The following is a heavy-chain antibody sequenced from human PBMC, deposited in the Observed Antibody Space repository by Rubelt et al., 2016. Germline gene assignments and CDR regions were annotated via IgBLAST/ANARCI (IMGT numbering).Heavy chain of an antibody. Sequence: QLQLQESGPGLVKPSETLSLTCTVSGGSISSSSYYWGWIRQPPGKGLEWIGSIYYSGSTYYNPSLKSRVTISVDTSKNQFSLKLSSVTAADTAVYYCARLDWLLTLLHWYFDLWGRGTLVTVSS. V-gene: IGHV4-39*07. CDR3: ARLDWLLTLLHWYFDL. CDR2: IYYSGST. CDR1: GGSISSSSYY. D-gene: IGHD3/OR15-3a*01. J-gene: IGHJ2*01.